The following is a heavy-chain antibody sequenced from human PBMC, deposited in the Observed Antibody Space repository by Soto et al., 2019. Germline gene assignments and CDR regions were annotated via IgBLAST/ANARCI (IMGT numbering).Heavy chain of an antibody. CDR1: GFTVSIYG. J-gene: IGHJ3*02. CDR3: AKDPIYYGSGRLPPLDAFDI. V-gene: IGHV3-30*18. Sequence: GGSLRLSCAASGFTVSIYGMHWGRQAPGKGLEWVAVISYDVSNKYYAESVKGRFTISRDNYKNKLYLQMNSLRAEDTAVYYCAKDPIYYGSGRLPPLDAFDIWGQGTMVTVSS. CDR2: ISYDVSNK. D-gene: IGHD3-10*01.